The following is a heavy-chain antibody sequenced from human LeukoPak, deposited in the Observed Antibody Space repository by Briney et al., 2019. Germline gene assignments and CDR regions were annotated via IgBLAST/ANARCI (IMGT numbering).Heavy chain of an antibody. Sequence: PSETLSLTCTVSGYSISSGYYWGWIRQPPGKGLEWIGSIYHSGSTYYNPSLKSRVTISVDTSKNQFSLKLSSVTAADTAVYYCARGPYSSGWYYNYWGQGTLVTVSS. D-gene: IGHD6-19*01. CDR3: ARGPYSSGWYYNY. V-gene: IGHV4-38-2*02. CDR1: GYSISSGYY. J-gene: IGHJ4*02. CDR2: IYHSGST.